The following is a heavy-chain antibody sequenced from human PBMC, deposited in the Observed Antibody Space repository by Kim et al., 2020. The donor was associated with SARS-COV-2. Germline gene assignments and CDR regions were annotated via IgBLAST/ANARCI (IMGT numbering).Heavy chain of an antibody. CDR3: ARKNGQFDY. D-gene: IGHD2-8*01. V-gene: IGHV3-23*01. Sequence: TYAADSVKGRFTISRDNTKNTLFLQMNSLRVDDTAVYYCARKNGQFDYWGQGTLVTVSS. J-gene: IGHJ4*02. CDR2: T.